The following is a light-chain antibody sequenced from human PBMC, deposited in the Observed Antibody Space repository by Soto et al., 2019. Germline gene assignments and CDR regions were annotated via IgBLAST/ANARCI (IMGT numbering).Light chain of an antibody. Sequence: EIVLTQSPATLSLSPGERATLSCRTSQSVSKYFSWYQQKPGRAHSLLIYDASSRATGIPARFIGSVSGTDFTLTISSLEPEDFAIYYCQQRSNWPITFGQGTRLEIK. V-gene: IGKV3-11*01. CDR1: QSVSKY. CDR3: QQRSNWPIT. CDR2: DAS. J-gene: IGKJ5*01.